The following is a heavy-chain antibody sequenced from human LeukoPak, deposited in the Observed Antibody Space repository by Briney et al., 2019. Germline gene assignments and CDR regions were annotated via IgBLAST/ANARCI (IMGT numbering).Heavy chain of an antibody. CDR1: GGAFSRYT. V-gene: IGHV1-69*13. Sequence: SVKVSCKTSGGAFSRYTITWVRQAPGQRLEWMGSIIPIFGTANYAQKFQGRVTITADESATTAYMELSSLRSEDTALYYCARERCSDGSCYGTYYFDYWGQGTLVTVSS. J-gene: IGHJ4*02. CDR2: IIPIFGTA. CDR3: ARERCSDGSCYGTYYFDY. D-gene: IGHD2-15*01.